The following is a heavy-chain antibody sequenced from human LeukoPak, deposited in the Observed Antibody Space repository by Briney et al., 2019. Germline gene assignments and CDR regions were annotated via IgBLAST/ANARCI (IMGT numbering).Heavy chain of an antibody. CDR1: GYTFPSYY. CDR3: ARVRHSGYEDYFDY. Sequence: ASVKVSCNASGYTFPSYYMHWVRQAPGQGLEWMGWINPNSGGTNYAQKFQGRVTLTRDTSISTAYMELSRLRSDDTAIYYCARVRHSGYEDYFDYWGQGTLVTVSS. D-gene: IGHD5-12*01. J-gene: IGHJ4*02. CDR2: INPNSGGT. V-gene: IGHV1-2*02.